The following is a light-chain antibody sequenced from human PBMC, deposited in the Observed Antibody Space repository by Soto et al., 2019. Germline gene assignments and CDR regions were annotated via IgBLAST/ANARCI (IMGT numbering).Light chain of an antibody. J-gene: IGKJ2*03. Sequence: ESVLTQSPGTLSLSPGETATLSCRASQTIGREFLFWYQQKPGQAPRLLIYGASTRATGIPDRFSGSGSGTGLTLPICIREHEAFAVYYCHQYSSEPYSFGQGNHLELK. CDR1: QTIGREF. CDR3: HQYSSEPYS. CDR2: GAS. V-gene: IGKV3-20*01.